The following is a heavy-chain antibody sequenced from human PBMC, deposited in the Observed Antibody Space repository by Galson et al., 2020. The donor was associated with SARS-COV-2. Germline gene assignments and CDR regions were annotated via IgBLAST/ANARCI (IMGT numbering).Heavy chain of an antibody. J-gene: IGHJ4*02. CDR2: INPSGGGT. D-gene: IGHD5-12*01. V-gene: IGHV1-46*01. CDR3: ARDSQGGNDYDYLLF. Sequence: ASVKVSCKASGYTLTNYYMHWVRQAPAHRLEWMGIINPSGGGTTYAQKFQGRVTMTRDTSTSTDYMELSSLSSEDPAVYYCARDSQGGNDYDYLLFWGQGTLVTVSS. CDR1: GYTLTNYY.